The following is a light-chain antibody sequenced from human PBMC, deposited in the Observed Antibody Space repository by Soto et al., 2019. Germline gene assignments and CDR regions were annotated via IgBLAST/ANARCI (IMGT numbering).Light chain of an antibody. V-gene: IGLV2-14*03. CDR3: CSYASSTLYV. CDR1: SSDVGGYNF. CDR2: DVT. J-gene: IGLJ1*01. Sequence: QSALTQPASLSGSPGQSITISCTGTSSDVGGYNFVSWYQQLPGNAPKLLIHDVTLRPSGVSDRFSGSKSGTTASLTISWLQAEDEADYYCCSYASSTLYVFGTGTKVTVL.